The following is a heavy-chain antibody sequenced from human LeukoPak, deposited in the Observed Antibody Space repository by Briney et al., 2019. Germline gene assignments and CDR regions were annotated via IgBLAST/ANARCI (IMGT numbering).Heavy chain of an antibody. CDR3: ASVLYCGADCYSGRYFFDY. CDR2: IKPRGDST. V-gene: IGHV1-46*04. Sequence: ASVKVSCKASGYTFTSYDMHWVRQAPGQGVEWMGLIKPRGDSTNYAQKLQGRITITRETITSTVYMEMRRVREEDTGVYYCASVLYCGADCYSGRYFFDYWGQGTLVTVSS. J-gene: IGHJ4*02. CDR1: GYTFTSYD. D-gene: IGHD2-21*02.